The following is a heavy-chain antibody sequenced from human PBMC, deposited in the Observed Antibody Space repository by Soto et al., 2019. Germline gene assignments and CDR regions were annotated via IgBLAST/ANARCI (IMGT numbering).Heavy chain of an antibody. Sequence: LSETLSLTCSVSGGSFTSDNYYWGWIHQPPGEGLEWLGSMYYTGSTYYNPSLKGRVAISVDTSKSRFSLRLTSVTTADTAVYYCVRTYSSGWYPSYYFDSWGQGTLVTVSS. CDR1: GGSFTSDNYY. CDR3: VRTYSSGWYPSYYFDS. CDR2: MYYTGST. D-gene: IGHD6-19*01. J-gene: IGHJ4*02. V-gene: IGHV4-39*01.